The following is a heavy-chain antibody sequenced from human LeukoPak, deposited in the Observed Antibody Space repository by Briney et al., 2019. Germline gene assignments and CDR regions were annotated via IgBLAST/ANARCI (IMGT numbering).Heavy chain of an antibody. Sequence: ASVKVSCKASGYTFTSYYMHWVRRAPGQGLEWMGIINPSGGSTSYAQKFQGRVTMTRDTSTSTVYMELSSLRSEDTAVYYCARAALSGSYARVYYFDYWGQGTLVTVSS. CDR2: INPSGGST. CDR1: GYTFTSYY. CDR3: ARAALSGSYARVYYFDY. J-gene: IGHJ4*02. V-gene: IGHV1-46*01. D-gene: IGHD1-26*01.